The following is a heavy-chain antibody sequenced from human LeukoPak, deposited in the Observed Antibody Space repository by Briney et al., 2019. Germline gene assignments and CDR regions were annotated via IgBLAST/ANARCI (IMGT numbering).Heavy chain of an antibody. CDR2: INHSGST. D-gene: IGHD3-9*01. Sequence: SETLSLTCTVSGGSISSYYWNWIRQPPGKFLEGIGEINHSGSTNYNASLKSRVTISVDTSKNQFSLKLSSVTAADTAMYYCARERLDFAAYFEPWGQGTLVIVSS. CDR3: ARERLDFAAYFEP. V-gene: IGHV4-59*01. CDR1: GGSISSYY. J-gene: IGHJ4*02.